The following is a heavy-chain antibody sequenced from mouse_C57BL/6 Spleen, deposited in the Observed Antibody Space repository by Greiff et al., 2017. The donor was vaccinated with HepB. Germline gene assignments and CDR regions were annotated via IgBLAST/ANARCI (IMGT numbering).Heavy chain of an antibody. D-gene: IGHD1-1*01. CDR1: GYTFTDYE. CDR2: IDPETGGT. J-gene: IGHJ1*03. V-gene: IGHV1-15*01. CDR3: TRRDYGSSPYWYFDV. Sequence: QVQLQQSGAELVRPGASVTLSCKASGYTFTDYEMHWVKQTPVHGLEWIGAIDPETGGTAYNQKFKGKAILTADKSSSTAYMELRSLTSEDSAVYYCTRRDYGSSPYWYFDVWGTGTTVTVSS.